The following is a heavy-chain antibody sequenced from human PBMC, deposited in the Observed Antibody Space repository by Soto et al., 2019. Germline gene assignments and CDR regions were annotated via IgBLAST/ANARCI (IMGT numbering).Heavy chain of an antibody. Sequence: QVQLQESGPGLVKPSETLSLTCTVSGGSISSYYWSWIRQPPGKGLAWIGYIYYSGSTNYHPSLKSRFTITVDPSKTQFSPKLSSVTGADTAVYYCARAGYYDSSGYFNWYFDLWGRGTLVTVSA. CDR2: IYYSGST. CDR1: GGSISSYY. V-gene: IGHV4-59*01. D-gene: IGHD3-22*01. J-gene: IGHJ2*01. CDR3: ARAGYYDSSGYFNWYFDL.